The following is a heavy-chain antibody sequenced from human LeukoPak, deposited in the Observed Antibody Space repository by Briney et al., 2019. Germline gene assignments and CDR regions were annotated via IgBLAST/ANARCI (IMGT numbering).Heavy chain of an antibody. V-gene: IGHV3-30*18. CDR1: GFTFSSYG. CDR3: AKALGFFKVDS. Sequence: GGSRRLSWAASGFTFSSYGMHWVRQAPGKGLEWVAVISYDGSNKYYAGSVKGRFTISRDNSKNTLYLQLNSLRSEATAVYYGAKALGFFKVDSWGQETLVTASP. J-gene: IGHJ4*02. D-gene: IGHD3-16*02. CDR2: ISYDGSNK.